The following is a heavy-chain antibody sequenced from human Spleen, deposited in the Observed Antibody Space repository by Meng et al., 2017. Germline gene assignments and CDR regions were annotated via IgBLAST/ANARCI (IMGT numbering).Heavy chain of an antibody. CDR1: GDYIGTGAYY. J-gene: IGHJ5*02. CDR3: VRSSGWVKTGFDP. V-gene: IGHV4-39*01. Sequence: QPQLQESGPGLVKPSEALSLTWGVSGDYIGTGAYYWGWIRQPPGKGLEWIGSIGHSGFTYYTPSLKSRVTVSIDTSRNQFSLWLTPVTAADTAVYYCVRSSGWVKTGFDPWGQGTLVTVSS. D-gene: IGHD6-19*01. CDR2: IGHSGFT.